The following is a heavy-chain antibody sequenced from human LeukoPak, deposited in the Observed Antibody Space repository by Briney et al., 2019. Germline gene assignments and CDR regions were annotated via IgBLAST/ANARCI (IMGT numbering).Heavy chain of an antibody. CDR2: IWYDGSNK. Sequence: GGSLRLSCAASGFTFSSYAMSWARQAPGKGLEWVAVIWYDGSNKYYADSVKGRFTISRDNSKNTLYLQMNSLRAEDTALYYCARDYDYGDYPGYWGQGTLVTVSS. V-gene: IGHV3-33*08. J-gene: IGHJ4*02. D-gene: IGHD4-17*01. CDR3: ARDYDYGDYPGY. CDR1: GFTFSSYA.